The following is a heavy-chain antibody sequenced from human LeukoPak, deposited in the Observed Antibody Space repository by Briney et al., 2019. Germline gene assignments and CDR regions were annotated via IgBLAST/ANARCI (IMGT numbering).Heavy chain of an antibody. D-gene: IGHD3-3*01. CDR1: GFTFSSYG. CDR3: ARGMATVPWRGLDY. V-gene: IGHV3-33*01. J-gene: IGHJ4*02. Sequence: GGSLRLSCAASGFTFSSYGMHLVRQAPGKGLEWVAVIWYDGSNKYYADSVKGRFTISRDNSKNTLYLQMNSLRAEDTAVYYCARGMATVPWRGLDYWGQGTLVTVSS. CDR2: IWYDGSNK.